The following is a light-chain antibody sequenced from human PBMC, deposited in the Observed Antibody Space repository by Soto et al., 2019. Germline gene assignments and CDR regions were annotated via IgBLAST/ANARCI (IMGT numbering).Light chain of an antibody. CDR3: FSDTNLDSVL. CDR2: EVT. J-gene: IGLJ2*01. CDR1: SSDVGKYDA. Sequence: QSALAQPASVSGSPGQSITISCSGTSSDVGKYDAVSWYQQHPGQAPKFIIYEVTNRPSGISDRFSGSKSGNTASLTISGLQAEYEAHYYCFSDTNLDSVLFGGGTKLTVL. V-gene: IGLV2-23*02.